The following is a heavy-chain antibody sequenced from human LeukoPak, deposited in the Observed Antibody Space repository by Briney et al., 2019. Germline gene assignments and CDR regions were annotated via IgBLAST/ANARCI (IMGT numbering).Heavy chain of an antibody. CDR3: ARDVVGGLDY. D-gene: IGHD3-10*01. CDR2: IKGDESAR. V-gene: IGHV3-7*01. CDR1: GFTFSSYW. Sequence: GGPLRLPCAPSGFTFSSYWMAGSPRSPGKGREGVANIKGDESARHQADSVQGRFTISRDNTRNSLYLQMTNLRGDDTAVYYCARDVVGGLDYWGQGTLVTVSS. J-gene: IGHJ4*02.